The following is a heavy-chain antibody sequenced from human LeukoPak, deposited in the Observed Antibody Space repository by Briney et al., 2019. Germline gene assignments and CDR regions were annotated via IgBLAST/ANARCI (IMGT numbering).Heavy chain of an antibody. Sequence: SESLSHTCTVSGGSISSGCYYWSWIRQHPGKGLDWFGYIYDSGSTYYTPSLKKRVTISVDTSKNQFSLKLSAVTAADTDVYYCARARVGYCSGDSCSIRYDYYYGMDVWGQGTMVTVSS. D-gene: IGHD2-15*01. V-gene: IGHV4-31*03. CDR2: IYDSGST. J-gene: IGHJ6*02. CDR1: GGSISSGCYY. CDR3: ARARVGYCSGDSCSIRYDYYYGMDV.